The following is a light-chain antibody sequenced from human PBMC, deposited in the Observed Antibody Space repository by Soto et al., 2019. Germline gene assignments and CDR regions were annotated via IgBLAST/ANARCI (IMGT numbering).Light chain of an antibody. CDR1: NNGSKS. J-gene: IGLJ1*01. CDR3: QVWNSSSDHYV. CDR2: DDS. V-gene: IGLV3-21*02. Sequence: YELTQPPSVSLTPGQTARITRGGNNNGSKSVHWYQQKPGQAPVLVVYDDSDRPSGIPDRFSGSNSGNTAPLTIRRVEAGDEVDYYCQVWNSSSDHYVSGTGAMVNVL.